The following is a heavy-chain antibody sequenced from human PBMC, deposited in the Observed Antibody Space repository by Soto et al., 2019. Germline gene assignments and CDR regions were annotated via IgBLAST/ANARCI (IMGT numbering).Heavy chain of an antibody. Sequence: QVQLVESGGGVVQPGRSLRLSCAASGFTFSSYGMHWVHQAPGKGLELVAVISYDGSNKYYADSVKGRFTISRDNSKNTMYLQMHSLRAEDTAVYYCAKDKPPGRTAMVTNPDYWGQGTLVTVSS. V-gene: IGHV3-30*18. J-gene: IGHJ4*02. CDR2: ISYDGSNK. CDR1: GFTFSSYG. D-gene: IGHD5-18*01. CDR3: AKDKPPGRTAMVTNPDY.